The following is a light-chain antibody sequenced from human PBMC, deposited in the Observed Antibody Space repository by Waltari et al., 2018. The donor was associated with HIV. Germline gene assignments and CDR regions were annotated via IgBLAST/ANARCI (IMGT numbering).Light chain of an antibody. CDR1: QSVLYSSNNKNY. Sequence: DIVMTQYPDSLAVSLGERATINCKSSQSVLYSSNNKNYLPWHQQKPGQPPKLLIYWASTRESGVPDRFSGSGSGTDFTLTISSLQAEDVAVYYCQQYYSTPPTFGPGTKVDIK. J-gene: IGKJ3*01. V-gene: IGKV4-1*01. CDR3: QQYYSTPPT. CDR2: WAS.